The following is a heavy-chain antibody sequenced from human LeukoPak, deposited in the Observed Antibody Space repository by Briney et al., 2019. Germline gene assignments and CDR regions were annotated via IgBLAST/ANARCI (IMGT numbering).Heavy chain of an antibody. J-gene: IGHJ4*02. CDR1: GFTLSSYG. Sequence: GGSLRLSCAASGFTLSSYGVHWVRQAPGKGLEWVAVISYDGSNKYYADSVKGRFTISRDNSKNTLYLQMNSLRAEDTAVYYCAKEVRRAYYGSGRRLDYWGQGTLVTVSS. V-gene: IGHV3-30*18. CDR2: ISYDGSNK. D-gene: IGHD3-10*01. CDR3: AKEVRRAYYGSGRRLDY.